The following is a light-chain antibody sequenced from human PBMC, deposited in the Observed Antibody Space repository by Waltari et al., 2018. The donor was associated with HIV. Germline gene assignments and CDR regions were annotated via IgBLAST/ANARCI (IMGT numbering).Light chain of an antibody. CDR1: SGSIASNY. CDR3: QSYDRNSQV. CDR2: EDN. Sequence: NFMLAQPHSVSESPGKPITISCTRTSGSIASNYVQWYQRRPGSPPATVIYEDNRRPSGVPDRFSGSIDSSSNSASLTISGLKTEDEADYYCQSYDRNSQVFGGGTKLTVL. V-gene: IGLV6-57*01. J-gene: IGLJ3*02.